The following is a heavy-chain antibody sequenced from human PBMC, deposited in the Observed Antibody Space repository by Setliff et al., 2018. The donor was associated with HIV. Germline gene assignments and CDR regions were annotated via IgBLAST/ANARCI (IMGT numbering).Heavy chain of an antibody. D-gene: IGHD6-13*01. CDR2: ICYSATT. CDR3: ARRSGAAVFYYFDY. CDR1: GGSIGSYC. V-gene: IGHV4-59*01. Sequence: SETLSLTCTVSGGSIGSYCWSWIRQPPGKRLEWIGTICYSATTNYNPSLKNRVAISVDTSKNQFSLKLTSVTPADTAVSYCARRSGAAVFYYFDYWGQGTLVTVSS. J-gene: IGHJ4*02.